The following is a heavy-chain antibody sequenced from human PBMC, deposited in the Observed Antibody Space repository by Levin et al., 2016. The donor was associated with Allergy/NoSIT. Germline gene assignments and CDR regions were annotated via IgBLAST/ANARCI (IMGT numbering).Heavy chain of an antibody. J-gene: IGHJ4*02. Sequence: GGSLRLSCAASGFTFSSYAMSWVRQAPGKGLEWVSAISGSGGSTYYADSVKGRFTISRDNSKNTLYLQMNSLRAEDTAVYYCAKDRQDYGDHDPYFDYWGQGTLVTVSS. CDR1: GFTFSSYA. V-gene: IGHV3-23*01. D-gene: IGHD4-17*01. CDR3: AKDRQDYGDHDPYFDY. CDR2: ISGSGGST.